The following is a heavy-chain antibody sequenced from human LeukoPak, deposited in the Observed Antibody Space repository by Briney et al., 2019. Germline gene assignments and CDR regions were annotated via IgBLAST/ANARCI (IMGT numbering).Heavy chain of an antibody. CDR2: IYHTGST. D-gene: IGHD6-19*01. CDR1: GGSISSDPYY. J-gene: IGHJ4*02. Sequence: SETLSLTCTVSGGSISSDPYYWGWIRQSPGKGLEWIGSIYHTGSTYYNPSLKSRVTISVDTSKNQFSLRLTSMTAADTSVYYCASLIVVAARPYFDYWGQGTLVTVSS. CDR3: ASLIVVAARPYFDY. V-gene: IGHV4-39*01.